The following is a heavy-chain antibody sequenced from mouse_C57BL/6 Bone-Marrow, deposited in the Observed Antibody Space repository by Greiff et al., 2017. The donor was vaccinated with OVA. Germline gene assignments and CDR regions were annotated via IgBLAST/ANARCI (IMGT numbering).Heavy chain of an antibody. CDR1: GYTFTSYG. V-gene: IGHV1-81*01. CDR3: ARSPTGPYWYFDV. Sequence: VQVVESGAELARPGASVKLSCKASGYTFTSYGISWVKQRTGQGLEWIGEIYPRSGNTYYNEKFKGKATLTADKSSSTAYMELRSLTSEDSAVYVCARSPTGPYWYFDVWGTGTTVTVSS. J-gene: IGHJ1*03. D-gene: IGHD4-1*02. CDR2: IYPRSGNT.